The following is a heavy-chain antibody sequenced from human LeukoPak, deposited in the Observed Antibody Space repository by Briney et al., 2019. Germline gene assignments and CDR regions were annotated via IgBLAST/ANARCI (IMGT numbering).Heavy chain of an antibody. Sequence: GGSLRLSCAASEFTVGNYYMAWVREAPGKGLEWLSIIDIGGATDYADSVKGRFTISRDNSKNTLYLQMNSLRAEDTAVYYCAKGARVGYDILTGLFDPWGQGTLVTVSS. CDR3: AKGARVGYDILTGLFDP. CDR2: IDIGGAT. CDR1: EFTVGNYY. D-gene: IGHD3-9*01. V-gene: IGHV3-66*02. J-gene: IGHJ5*02.